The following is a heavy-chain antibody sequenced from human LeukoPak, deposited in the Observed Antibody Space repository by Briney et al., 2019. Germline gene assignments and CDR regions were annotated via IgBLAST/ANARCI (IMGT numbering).Heavy chain of an antibody. Sequence: ASAKVSCKASGYTFTSYDINWVRQATGQGLEWMGWMNPNSGNTGYAQKFQGRVTMTRNTSISTAYMELSSLRSEDTAVYYCARVRSAVTTLAKRNWFDPWGQGTLVTVSS. D-gene: IGHD4-17*01. V-gene: IGHV1-8*01. CDR3: ARVRSAVTTLAKRNWFDP. CDR1: GYTFTSYD. CDR2: MNPNSGNT. J-gene: IGHJ5*02.